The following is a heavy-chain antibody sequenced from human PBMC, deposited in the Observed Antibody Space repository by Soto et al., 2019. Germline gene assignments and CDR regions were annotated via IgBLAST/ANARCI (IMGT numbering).Heavy chain of an antibody. Sequence: QITLKESGPTLVKPTQTLTLTCTFSGFSLSTSAEGVGWIRQPPGKALEWLALIYWDGDERYSPSLKSRLTHTNDTSKNQVVLTMTNMDPADTATYSCAHGSCNSADCYPNPYLDYWGQGILVTVSS. D-gene: IGHD2-2*01. V-gene: IGHV2-5*02. CDR3: AHGSCNSADCYPNPYLDY. CDR1: GFSLSTSAEG. J-gene: IGHJ4*02. CDR2: IYWDGDE.